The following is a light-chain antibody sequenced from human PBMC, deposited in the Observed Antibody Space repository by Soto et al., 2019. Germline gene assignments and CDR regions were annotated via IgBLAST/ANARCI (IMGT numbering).Light chain of an antibody. CDR2: GAS. CDR1: QSLSSNS. V-gene: IGKV3-20*01. J-gene: IGKJ1*01. Sequence: EILLTQSPGTLSLSPGERATLSCRASQSLSSNSLAWYQQKPGQAPRLLIYGASSRATGIPDRFSGSGSGTDFTLTISRLEPEDFAVYYCQQYGSSPRTFGQGTKVDIK. CDR3: QQYGSSPRT.